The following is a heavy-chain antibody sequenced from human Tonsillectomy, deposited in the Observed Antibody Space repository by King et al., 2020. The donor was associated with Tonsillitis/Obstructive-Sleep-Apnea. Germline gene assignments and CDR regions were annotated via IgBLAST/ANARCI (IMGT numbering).Heavy chain of an antibody. Sequence: CAASGFNLSSYAMSWVRQPPGKGLEWVSGISGSGGSTYYADSVKGRFTISRDNSKNTMYVQMNSLRAEDTAVYYCAKDKFGDPADAFDIWGQGTMVGVSS. D-gene: IGHD4-17*01. CDR1: GFNLSSYA. CDR2: ISGSGGST. J-gene: IGHJ3*02. CDR3: AKDKFGDPADAFDI. V-gene: IGHV3-23*01.